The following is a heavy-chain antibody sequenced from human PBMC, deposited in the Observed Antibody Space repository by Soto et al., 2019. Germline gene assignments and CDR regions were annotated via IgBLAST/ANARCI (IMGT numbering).Heavy chain of an antibody. J-gene: IGHJ4*02. V-gene: IGHV4-61*08. CDR2: IYHSGNT. D-gene: IGHD3-3*01. CDR1: GGSISSGGYS. CDR3: ARHDFWAGAPTY. Sequence: PSETLSLTCAVSGGSISSGGYSWRWIRQPPGKGLEWIGYIYHSGNTNYNPSLKSRVTISIDTSRSQFSLTLTSVTAADAAVYFCARHDFWAGAPTYWGQGTLVTVSS.